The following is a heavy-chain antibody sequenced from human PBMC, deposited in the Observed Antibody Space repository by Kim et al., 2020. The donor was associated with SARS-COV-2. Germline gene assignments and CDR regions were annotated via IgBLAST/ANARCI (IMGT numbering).Heavy chain of an antibody. V-gene: IGHV1-69*13. CDR3: SIVGYSSGLGTFDY. Sequence: SVKVSCQASGGTFSSYAISWVRQAPGQGLEWMGGIIPIFGTANYAQKFQGRVTITADESTSTAYMELSSLRSEDTAVYYCSIVGYSSGLGTFDYWGQGTLVTVSS. J-gene: IGHJ4*02. D-gene: IGHD6-19*01. CDR1: GGTFSSYA. CDR2: IIPIFGTA.